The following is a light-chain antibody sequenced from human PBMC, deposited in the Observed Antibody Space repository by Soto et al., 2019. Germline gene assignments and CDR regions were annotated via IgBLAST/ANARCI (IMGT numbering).Light chain of an antibody. V-gene: IGKV1-39*01. CDR3: QQSYSTPRT. CDR2: AAS. CDR1: QSISSY. J-gene: IGKJ1*01. Sequence: DIQMTQSPSSLSASVGDRVTITCRASQSISSYLNWYQQKPGKAPKLLIYAASSLQSGVPSRFSGSGSGTDFTLTISSLLPEDFATYYCQQSYSTPRTFSQVTKVDSK.